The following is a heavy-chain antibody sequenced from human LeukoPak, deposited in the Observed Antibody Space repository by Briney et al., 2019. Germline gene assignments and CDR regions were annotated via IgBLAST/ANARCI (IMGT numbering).Heavy chain of an antibody. Sequence: ASVKVSCKASGYTFTGYYMHWVRQAPGQGLEWMGRLNPNSGGTRYAQKFQGRGPMTRDTSISTAYMELSRLRSDDPAVYYCAREYSSGWYGDYWGQGPLVPVSS. CDR2: LNPNSGGT. J-gene: IGHJ4*02. V-gene: IGHV1-2*06. D-gene: IGHD6-19*01. CDR3: AREYSSGWYGDY. CDR1: GYTFTGYY.